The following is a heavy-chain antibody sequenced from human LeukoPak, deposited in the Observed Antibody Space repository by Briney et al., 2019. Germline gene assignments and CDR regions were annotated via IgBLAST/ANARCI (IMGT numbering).Heavy chain of an antibody. D-gene: IGHD1-26*01. CDR3: ARAIVGVTDAFDL. J-gene: IGHJ3*01. Sequence: SETLSLTCTVSGGSISGYYWSWIRQPVGKGLEWIGRMFSDGSTNYNPSVRSRVTMSIDTSKKQFSLKVTSVTAADTAVYYCARAIVGVTDAFDLWGQGTTVTVSS. V-gene: IGHV4-4*07. CDR1: GGSISGYY. CDR2: MFSDGST.